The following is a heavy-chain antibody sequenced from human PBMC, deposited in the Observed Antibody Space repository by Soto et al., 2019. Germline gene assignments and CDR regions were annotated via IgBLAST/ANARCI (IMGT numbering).Heavy chain of an antibody. Sequence: EVQLLESGGGLVQPGGSLRLSCAASGFTFSSYVMSWVRQAPGKGLEWVSGISGSGGSTYYADSVKGRFTISRDNSKNTLYLQMNSLRAEDTAVYYCAHRNYCESRGYYYYFDYWGQGTLVTVSS. CDR2: ISGSGGST. J-gene: IGHJ4*02. D-gene: IGHD3-22*01. V-gene: IGHV3-23*01. CDR3: AHRNYCESRGYYYYFDY. CDR1: GFTFSSYV.